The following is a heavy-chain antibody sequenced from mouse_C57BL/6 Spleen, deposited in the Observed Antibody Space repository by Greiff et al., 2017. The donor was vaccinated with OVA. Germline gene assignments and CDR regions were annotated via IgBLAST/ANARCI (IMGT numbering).Heavy chain of an antibody. CDR2: INPSTGGT. V-gene: IGHV1-53*01. Sequence: QVQLKQPGTELVKPGASVKLSCKASGYTFTSYWMHWVKQRPGQGLEWIGTINPSTGGTNYNEKFKSKATLTVDKSSSTAYMQLSSLTSEDAAVYYCARSYYDDYVGCAYWGQGTLVTVSA. J-gene: IGHJ3*01. CDR1: GYTFTSYW. D-gene: IGHD2-4*01. CDR3: ARSYYDDYVGCAY.